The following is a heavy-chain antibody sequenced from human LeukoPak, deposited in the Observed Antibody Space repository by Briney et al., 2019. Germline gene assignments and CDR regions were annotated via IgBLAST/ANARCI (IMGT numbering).Heavy chain of an antibody. D-gene: IGHD6-19*01. J-gene: IGHJ1*01. V-gene: IGHV4-59*01. CDR2: ISHSGST. CDR3: AKSGWLRRAFFQD. Sequence: PSETLSLTCNVSGDSINTYFWNWIRQPPGKGLEWLGYISHSGSTNYNPSLKSQLTMSVDMSKNQFSLRLTSATAADTAVYFCAKSGWLRRAFFQDWGQGILVTVSS. CDR1: GDSINTYF.